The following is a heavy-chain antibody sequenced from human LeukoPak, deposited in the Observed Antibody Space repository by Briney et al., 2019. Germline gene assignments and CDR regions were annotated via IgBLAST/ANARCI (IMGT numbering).Heavy chain of an antibody. CDR3: VRGILSRYLDY. D-gene: IGHD5/OR15-5a*01. CDR1: GFTFRNHG. CDR2: IWYDGSNK. V-gene: IGHV3-33*01. Sequence: PGRSLRLSCTASGFTFRNHGMHWVRQAPGKGLEWVAVIWYDGSNKYYADSVKGRFTISRDNSKNTLYLQMNSLRAEDTAIYYCVRGILSRYLDYWGQGTLVAVSS. J-gene: IGHJ4*02.